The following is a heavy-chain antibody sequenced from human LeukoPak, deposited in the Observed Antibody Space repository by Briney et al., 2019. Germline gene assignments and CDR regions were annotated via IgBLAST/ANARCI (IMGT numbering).Heavy chain of an antibody. Sequence: GGSLRLSCAASGFTFSSYEMNWVRQAPGKGLEGVSYISSSGSTIYYADSVKGRFTISRDNAKNSLYLQMNSLRAEDTAVYYCASLYNWNDVLDYWGQGTLVTVSS. D-gene: IGHD1-1*01. J-gene: IGHJ4*02. CDR2: ISSSGSTI. CDR3: ASLYNWNDVLDY. CDR1: GFTFSSYE. V-gene: IGHV3-48*03.